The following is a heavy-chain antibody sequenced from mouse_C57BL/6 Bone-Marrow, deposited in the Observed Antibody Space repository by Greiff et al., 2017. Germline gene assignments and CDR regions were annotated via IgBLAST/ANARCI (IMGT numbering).Heavy chain of an antibody. D-gene: IGHD1-1*01. Sequence: QVQLKQPGAELVRPGSSVKLSCKASGYTFTSYWMDWVKQRPGQGLEWIGNIYPSDSETHYNQKFKDKATLTVDKSSRTAYMQLSSLTSEDSAVYYCARSYGSSYLYAMDYWGQGTSVTVSS. CDR3: ARSYGSSYLYAMDY. V-gene: IGHV1-61*01. J-gene: IGHJ4*01. CDR2: IYPSDSET. CDR1: GYTFTSYW.